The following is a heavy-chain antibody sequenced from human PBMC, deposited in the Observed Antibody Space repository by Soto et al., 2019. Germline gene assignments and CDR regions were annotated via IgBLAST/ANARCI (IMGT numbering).Heavy chain of an antibody. D-gene: IGHD3-22*01. V-gene: IGHV1-69*13. CDR1: GGTFGSYA. CDR2: IIPIFSTP. CDR3: ARPIQYYFDTSAQSAWFDP. J-gene: IGHJ5*02. Sequence: SVKVSCKTSGGTFGSYAISWVRQAPGQGLEWMGGIIPIFSTPNYAQKFQGRVTITADESTSTAYMELSSLRSEDTAVYYCARPIQYYFDTSAQSAWFDPWGQGTLVTVSS.